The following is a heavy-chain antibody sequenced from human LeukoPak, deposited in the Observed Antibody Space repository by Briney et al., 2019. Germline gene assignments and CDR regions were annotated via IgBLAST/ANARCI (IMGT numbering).Heavy chain of an antibody. Sequence: SETLSLTCAVHGGSFRGYYWSWTPQPPGEGLERIGEINHSGSTNYNPSLKSRVTISVDTSKNQFSLMLSSVTAADSAVYYCARGWYSSSWYFYWGQGTLVTVSS. CDR1: GGSFRGYY. J-gene: IGHJ4*02. CDR3: ARGWYSSSWYFY. D-gene: IGHD6-13*01. V-gene: IGHV4-34*01. CDR2: INHSGST.